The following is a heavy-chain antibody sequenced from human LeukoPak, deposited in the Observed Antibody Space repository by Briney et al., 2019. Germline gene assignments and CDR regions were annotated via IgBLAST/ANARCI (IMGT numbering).Heavy chain of an antibody. V-gene: IGHV3-7*04. CDR1: GFTLSTYW. CDR3: ARARLAVSGNYFEN. Sequence: GGSLRLSCAASGFTLSTYWMSWVRQAPGKGLEWVANIKEDGSEKYYVDSVKGRFTVSRDNAKNSLYLQMNSLRVEDTAVYHCARARLAVSGNYFENWGQGTLVTVSS. J-gene: IGHJ4*02. D-gene: IGHD6-19*01. CDR2: IKEDGSEK.